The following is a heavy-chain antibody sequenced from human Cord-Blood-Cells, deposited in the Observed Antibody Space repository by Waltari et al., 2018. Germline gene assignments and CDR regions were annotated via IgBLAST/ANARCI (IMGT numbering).Heavy chain of an antibody. V-gene: IGHV4-39*01. CDR1: GGSISSRSYY. D-gene: IGHD3-3*01. Sequence: QLQLQESGPGLVKHSATLSLTCTVSGGSISSRSYYWGWIRKPPGKGLEWIGSIYYSGSTYYNPSLKSRVTISVDTSKNQFSLKLSSVTAADTAVYYCARVTDGITIFGVVIDYWGQGTLVTVSS. CDR2: IYYSGST. CDR3: ARVTDGITIFGVVIDY. J-gene: IGHJ4*02.